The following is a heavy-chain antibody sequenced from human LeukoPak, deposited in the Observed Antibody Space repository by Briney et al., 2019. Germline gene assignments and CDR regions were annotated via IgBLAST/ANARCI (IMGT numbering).Heavy chain of an antibody. J-gene: IGHJ5*02. Sequence: GGSLRLSCVASGFTFSSYSMNWVRQAPGKGLEWVSVIYSGGSTYYADSVKGRFTISRDNSKNTLYLQMNSLRAEDTAVYYCAKEEGPWGQGTLVTVSS. CDR3: AKEEGP. CDR1: GFTFSSYS. CDR2: IYSGGST. V-gene: IGHV3-66*01.